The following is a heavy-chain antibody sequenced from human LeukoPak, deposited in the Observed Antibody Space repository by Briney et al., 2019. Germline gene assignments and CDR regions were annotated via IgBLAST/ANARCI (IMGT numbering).Heavy chain of an antibody. CDR1: GFTFSSYA. D-gene: IGHD6-13*01. CDR2: ISGSGGST. CDR3: AKEAAAGHYYYYYMDV. V-gene: IGHV3-23*01. J-gene: IGHJ6*03. Sequence: PGGSLRLSCAASGFTFSSYAMSWVRQAPGKGLEWVSAISGSGGSTYYADSVKGRFTISRDNSKNTLYLQMNSLRAEDTAVYYCAKEAAAGHYYYYYMDVWGKGTTVTVS.